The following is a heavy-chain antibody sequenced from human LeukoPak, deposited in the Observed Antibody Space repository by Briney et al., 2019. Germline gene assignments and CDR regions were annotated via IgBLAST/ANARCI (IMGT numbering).Heavy chain of an antibody. Sequence: GGSLRLSCAASGFSFRSYAMSWVRQAPGKGLEWVSGLSGSGGNTYYADSVKGRFTISRDNSKNILFLQMNSLRVEDTAVYYCARDGYDGHYNYAMDVWGQGAAVTVSS. V-gene: IGHV3-23*01. CDR2: LSGSGGNT. D-gene: IGHD5-12*01. J-gene: IGHJ6*02. CDR3: ARDGYDGHYNYAMDV. CDR1: GFSFRSYA.